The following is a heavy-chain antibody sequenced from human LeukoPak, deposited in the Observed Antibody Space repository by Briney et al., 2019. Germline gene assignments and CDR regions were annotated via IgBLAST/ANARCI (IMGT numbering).Heavy chain of an antibody. CDR2: IYDRGPA. CDR3: ARGGEQWLVPGGYFDY. CDR1: GYAIISGGFS. D-gene: IGHD6-19*01. J-gene: IGHJ4*02. Sequence: SETLSLTCTVSGYAIISGGFSWNWIRQPPGKGLEWIGCIYDRGPAHYNPSLKSRVTISVDTSKNQFSLKLSSVTAADTAVYYCARGGEQWLVPGGYFDYWGQGTLVTVSS. V-gene: IGHV4-61*08.